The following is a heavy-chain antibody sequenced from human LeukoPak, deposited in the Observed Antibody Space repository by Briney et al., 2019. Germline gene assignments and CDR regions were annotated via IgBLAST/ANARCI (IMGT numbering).Heavy chain of an antibody. CDR2: IYHSGST. V-gene: IGHV4-39*07. J-gene: IGHJ6*02. CDR3: AREAYYYGSGRVYYYGMDV. CDR1: FGSIDSNTYY. Sequence: SETLSLICTASFGSIDSNTYYWGWIRQPPGKGLEWIGSIYHSGSTYYNPSLKSRVTISVDTSKNQFSLKLSSVTAADTAVYYCAREAYYYGSGRVYYYGMDVWGQGTTVTVSS. D-gene: IGHD3-10*01.